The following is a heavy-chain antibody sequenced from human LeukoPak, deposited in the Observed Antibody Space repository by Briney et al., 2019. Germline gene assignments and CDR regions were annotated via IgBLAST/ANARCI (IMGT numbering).Heavy chain of an antibody. J-gene: IGHJ4*02. Sequence: ASVKVSFKASGYTFTSYGISWVRQAPGQGLEWMGWISAYNGNTNYAQKLQGRVTMTTDTSTSTAYMELRSLRSDDTAVYYCARAYYYDSTGDYQYYFDYWGQGTLVTVSS. CDR2: ISAYNGNT. D-gene: IGHD3-22*01. CDR3: ARAYYYDSTGDYQYYFDY. CDR1: GYTFTSYG. V-gene: IGHV1-18*01.